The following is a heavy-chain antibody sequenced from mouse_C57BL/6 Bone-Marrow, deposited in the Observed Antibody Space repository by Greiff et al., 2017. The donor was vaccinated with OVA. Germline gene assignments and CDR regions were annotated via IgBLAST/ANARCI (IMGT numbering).Heavy chain of an antibody. CDR3: ARSGIYYDYDEGAWFAY. V-gene: IGHV1-64*01. D-gene: IGHD2-4*01. J-gene: IGHJ3*01. CDR2: IHPNSGST. Sequence: QVQLQQPGAELVKPGASVKLSCKASGYTFTSYWMHWVKQRPGQGLEWIGMIHPNSGSTNYNEKFKSKATLTVDKSSRTAYMQLSSLTSEDSAVYYCARSGIYYDYDEGAWFAYWGQGTLVTVSA. CDR1: GYTFTSYW.